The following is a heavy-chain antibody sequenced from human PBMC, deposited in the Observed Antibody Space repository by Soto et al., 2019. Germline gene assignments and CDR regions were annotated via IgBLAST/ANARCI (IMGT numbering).Heavy chain of an antibody. CDR3: ARACRWVTMVCNFRGMDV. V-gene: IGHV4-30-4*01. CDR2: ISYSGTT. J-gene: IGHJ6*02. CDR1: GGSISHGDYY. D-gene: IGHD3-10*01. Sequence: SGTLSLTCSVSGGSISHGDYYWSWIRQPPGKGMEWLGYISYSGTTYTNPSLQSRVSISADTSKNQISLKLTSVTAADTAVYYCARACRWVTMVCNFRGMDVWGQGTMVTVSS.